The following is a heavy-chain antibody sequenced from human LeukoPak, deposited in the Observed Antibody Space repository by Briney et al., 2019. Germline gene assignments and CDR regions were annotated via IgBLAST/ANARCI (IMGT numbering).Heavy chain of an antibody. CDR2: ISSSSSTI. CDR3: AREQQLVYFDY. D-gene: IGHD6-13*01. CDR1: GFTVSSNY. J-gene: IGHJ4*02. Sequence: GESLRLSCAASGFTVSSNYMTWVRQAPGKGLEWVSYISSSSSTIYYADSVKGRFTISRDNAKNSLYLQMNSLRAEDTAVYYCAREQQLVYFDYWGQGTLVTVSS. V-gene: IGHV3-48*01.